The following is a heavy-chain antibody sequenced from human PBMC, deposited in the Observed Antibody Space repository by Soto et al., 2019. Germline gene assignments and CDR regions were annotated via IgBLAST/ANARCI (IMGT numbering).Heavy chain of an antibody. CDR1: GGTFSSYT. CDR2: IIPILGIA. J-gene: IGHJ1*01. D-gene: IGHD6-13*01. Sequence: QVQLVQSGAEVKKPGSSVKVSCKASGGTFSSYTISWVRQAPGQGLEWMGRIIPILGIANYAQKFQGRVTITADKSTSTAYMELSSLRSEDTAVYYCARGARGQQRNVHHWGQGTLVTVSS. CDR3: ARGARGQQRNVHH. V-gene: IGHV1-69*02.